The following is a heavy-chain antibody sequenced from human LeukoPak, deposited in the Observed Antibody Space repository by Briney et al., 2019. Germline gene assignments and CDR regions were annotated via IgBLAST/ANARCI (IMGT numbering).Heavy chain of an antibody. D-gene: IGHD2-15*01. V-gene: IGHV3-7*01. Sequence: GGSLRLSCAASGFTFSSYWMNWVRQAPGKGLEWVANIKQDGSEKYYVDSVKGRFTISRDNAKNSLYLQMNSLRAEDTAVYYCAAGYCSGGSCISGWGQGTLVTVSS. CDR2: IKQDGSEK. CDR1: GFTFSSYW. CDR3: AAGYCSGGSCISG. J-gene: IGHJ4*02.